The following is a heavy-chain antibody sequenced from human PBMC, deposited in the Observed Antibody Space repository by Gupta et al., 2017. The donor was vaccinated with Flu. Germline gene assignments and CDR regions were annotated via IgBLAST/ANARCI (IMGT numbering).Heavy chain of an antibody. J-gene: IGHJ4*02. Sequence: LREGPEWVSGISWNSLNIGYVDSVRGRFTISRDNAKNTLFLEMNSLTSEDTASYYCVKSSGSYPNAGYFDHWGRGTLVTVSS. V-gene: IGHV3-9*01. CDR3: VKSSGSYPNAGYFDH. CDR2: ISWNSLNI. D-gene: IGHD1-26*01.